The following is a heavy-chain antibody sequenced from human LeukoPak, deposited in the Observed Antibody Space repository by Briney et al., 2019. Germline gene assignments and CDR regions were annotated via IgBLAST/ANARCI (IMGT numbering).Heavy chain of an antibody. V-gene: IGHV1-2*02. CDR2: INPNSSGT. D-gene: IGHD5-18*01. J-gene: IGHJ4*02. CDR3: ARERIPRKIQLSHFDY. Sequence: ASVKVSCKASGYTFTGYYMHWVRQAPGQGLEWMGWINPNSSGTNYAQKFQGRVTMTRDTSISTAYMELSRLRSDDTAVYYCARERIPRKIQLSHFDYWGQGTLVTVSS. CDR1: GYTFTGYY.